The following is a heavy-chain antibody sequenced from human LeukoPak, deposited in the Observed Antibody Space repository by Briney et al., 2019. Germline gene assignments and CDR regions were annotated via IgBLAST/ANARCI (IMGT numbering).Heavy chain of an antibody. V-gene: IGHV4-59*08. Sequence: SETLSLTCTVSGGSISSYYWSWIRQPPGKGLEWIGYIYYSGSTNYNPSLKGRVTISVDTSKNQFSLKLSSVTAADTAVYYCARLVVPAATYYFDYWGQGTLVTVSS. J-gene: IGHJ4*02. CDR1: GGSISSYY. CDR2: IYYSGST. D-gene: IGHD2-2*01. CDR3: ARLVVPAATYYFDY.